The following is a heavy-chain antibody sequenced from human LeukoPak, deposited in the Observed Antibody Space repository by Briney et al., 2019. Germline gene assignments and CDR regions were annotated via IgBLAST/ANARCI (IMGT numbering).Heavy chain of an antibody. V-gene: IGHV4-59*12. J-gene: IGHJ4*02. D-gene: IGHD1-26*01. CDR3: ARDRDGRGYYFDS. Sequence: SETLSLTCTVSGGSINIYYWTWFRQPPGKGLEWIGYIYYSGSTNYNPSLKSRVTISVDTSKNHFSLNLSSVTAADTAVYYCARDRDGRGYYFDSWGQGTLVTVPS. CDR1: GGSINIYY. CDR2: IYYSGST.